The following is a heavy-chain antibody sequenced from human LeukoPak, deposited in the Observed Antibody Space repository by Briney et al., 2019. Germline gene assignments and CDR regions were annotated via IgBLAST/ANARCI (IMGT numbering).Heavy chain of an antibody. CDR3: ARDRRVGSTRDYYYGMDV. Sequence: ASVKVSCKASGYTFTSYDINWVRQATGQGLEWMGWMNPNSGNTGYAQKFQGRVTITADESTSTAYMELSSLRSEDTAVYYCARDRRVGSTRDYYYGMDVWGQGTTVTVSS. D-gene: IGHD2-2*01. CDR1: GYTFTSYD. J-gene: IGHJ6*02. V-gene: IGHV1-8*01. CDR2: MNPNSGNT.